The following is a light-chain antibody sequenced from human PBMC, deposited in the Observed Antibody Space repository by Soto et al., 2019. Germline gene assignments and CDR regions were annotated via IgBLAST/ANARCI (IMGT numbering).Light chain of an antibody. CDR2: KTD. CDR3: AAWDDSLSGLV. J-gene: IGLJ2*01. Sequence: QSALTQSPSAPGTPGQRVTISCSGSSSNIGSNYVYWYRQFPGRAPKVLIYKTDQRPSGVPDRFSGSKSGTSASLAISGLRSEDEADYYCAAWDDSLSGLVFGGGTQLTVL. V-gene: IGLV1-47*01. CDR1: SSNIGSNY.